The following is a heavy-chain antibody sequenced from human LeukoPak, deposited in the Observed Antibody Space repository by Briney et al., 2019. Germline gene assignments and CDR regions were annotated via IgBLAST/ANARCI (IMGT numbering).Heavy chain of an antibody. CDR1: GGSFSGYY. CDR2: INHSGST. Sequence: KPSETLSLTCAVYGGSFSGYYWSWIRQPPGKGLEWIGEINHSGSTNYNPSLKSRVTMSVDTSKNQFSLKLSSVTAADTAVYYCARVRGGYSWYFDLWGRGTLVTVSS. J-gene: IGHJ2*01. D-gene: IGHD1-26*01. V-gene: IGHV4-34*01. CDR3: ARVRGGYSWYFDL.